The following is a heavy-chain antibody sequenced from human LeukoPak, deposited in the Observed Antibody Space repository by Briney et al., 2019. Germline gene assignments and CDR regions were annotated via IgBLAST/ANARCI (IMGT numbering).Heavy chain of an antibody. J-gene: IGHJ4*02. V-gene: IGHV3-23*01. Sequence: GGSLRLSCAASGFSFSGYAMSWVRQAPGKGLEWLSAVSGSGGSTYYADSVKGRFTISRGNSKDTLYLQMNSLRAEDTAVYYCAKRGIFGGREYYFDYWGQGTLVTVSS. CDR1: GFSFSGYA. CDR2: VSGSGGST. CDR3: AKRGIFGGREYYFDY. D-gene: IGHD3-3*01.